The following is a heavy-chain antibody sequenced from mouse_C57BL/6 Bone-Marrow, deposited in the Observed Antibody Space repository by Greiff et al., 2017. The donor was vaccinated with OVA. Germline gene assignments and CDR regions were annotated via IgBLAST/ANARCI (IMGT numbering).Heavy chain of an antibody. CDR2: INPNNGGT. CDR3: ARRSRGAMDY. V-gene: IGHV1-26*01. CDR1: GYTFTDYY. Sequence: EVQLQQSGPELVKPGASVKISCKASGYTFTDYYMNWVKQSHGKSLEWIGDINPNNGGTSYNQKFKGKATLTVDKSSSTAYMELRSLTSEDSAVYYCARRSRGAMDYWGQGTSVTVSS. J-gene: IGHJ4*01.